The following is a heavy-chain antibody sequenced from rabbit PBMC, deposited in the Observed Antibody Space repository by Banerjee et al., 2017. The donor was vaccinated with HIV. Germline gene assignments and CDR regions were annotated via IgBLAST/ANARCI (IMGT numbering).Heavy chain of an antibody. CDR3: ARAGEGGDGYLNV. CDR1: GGSFSFSDY. CDR2: IYVGSGGGT. Sequence: QSLEESGGDLVKPGASPTLTCTASGGSFSFSDYMCWVRQAPGKGLEWIACIYVGSGGGTKYASWAKGRFTTPKTASTTVTLHMVSMTVADTATYFCARAGEGGDGYLNVWGQGTLVTVS. J-gene: IGHJ4*01. V-gene: IGHV1S40*01. D-gene: IGHD5-1*01.